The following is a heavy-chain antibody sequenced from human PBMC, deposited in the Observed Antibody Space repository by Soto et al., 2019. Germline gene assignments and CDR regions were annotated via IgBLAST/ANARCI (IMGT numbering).Heavy chain of an antibody. J-gene: IGHJ6*03. CDR1: GGSFSGYY. D-gene: IGHD2-2*01. Sequence: SETLSLTCAVYGGSFSGYYWSWIRQRPGKGLEWIGEINHSGSTNYNPSLKSRVTISVDTSKNQFSLKLSSVTAADTAVYYCARGFCSSTSCYAFYRYYYMDVWGKGTTVTVSS. CDR3: ARGFCSSTSCYAFYRYYYMDV. V-gene: IGHV4-34*01. CDR2: INHSGST.